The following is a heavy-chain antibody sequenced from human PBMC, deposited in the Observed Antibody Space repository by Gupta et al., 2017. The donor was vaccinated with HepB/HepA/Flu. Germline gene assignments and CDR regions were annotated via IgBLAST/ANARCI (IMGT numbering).Heavy chain of an antibody. V-gene: IGHV4-59*01. Sequence: QVQLQESGPGLVNPSETLSLTCTVSGGSITGYYWSWIRQSPGKGLEWIGYISNSGSPAYNPSLKSRVTVLVDTSNNQLSLHLNFVTAADTAVYYCAREGVASDHYYYYMDVWGKGTTVTVSS. CDR3: AREGVASDHYYYYMDV. J-gene: IGHJ6*03. CDR2: ISNSGSP. CDR1: GGSITGYY. D-gene: IGHD2-21*01.